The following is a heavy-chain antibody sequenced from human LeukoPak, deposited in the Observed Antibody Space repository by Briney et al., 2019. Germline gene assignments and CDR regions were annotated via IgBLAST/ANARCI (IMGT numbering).Heavy chain of an antibody. CDR3: ARGLIAAAGYFDY. CDR2: ISSSSRYI. CDR1: GFTFSSYS. V-gene: IGHV3-21*01. J-gene: IGHJ4*02. D-gene: IGHD6-13*01. Sequence: GGSLRLSCAASGFTFSSYSMNWVRQAPGKGLEWVSSISSSSRYIYYADSVKGGFTISRDSAKNSLYLQMNSLRAEDTAVYYCARGLIAAAGYFDYWGQGTLVTVSS.